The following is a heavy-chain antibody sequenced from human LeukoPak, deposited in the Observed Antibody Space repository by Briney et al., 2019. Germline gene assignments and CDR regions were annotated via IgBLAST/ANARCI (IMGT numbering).Heavy chain of an antibody. CDR3: ARESWFGELSNGMDV. J-gene: IGHJ6*02. Sequence: PGGSLRLSCAAPGFTVSSNYMSWVRQAPGKGLEWVSVIYSGGSTYYADSVKGRFTISRDNSKNTLYLQMNSLRAEDTAVYYCARESWFGELSNGMDVWGQGTTVTVSS. CDR2: IYSGGST. CDR1: GFTVSSNY. D-gene: IGHD3-10*01. V-gene: IGHV3-66*01.